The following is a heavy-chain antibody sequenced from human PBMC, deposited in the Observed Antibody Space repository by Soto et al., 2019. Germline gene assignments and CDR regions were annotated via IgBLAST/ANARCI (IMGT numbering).Heavy chain of an antibody. D-gene: IGHD4-4*01. CDR2: INPNSGGT. V-gene: IGHV1-2*02. Sequence: ASVKVSCKASGYTFTGYYMHWVRQAPGQGLEWMGWINPNSGGTNYAQKFQGRVTMTRDTSISTAYMELSRLRSDDTAVYYCAGPNPHQSKRRRYYSYYGMDVWGQGTTVTVSS. J-gene: IGHJ6*02. CDR1: GYTFTGYY. CDR3: AGPNPHQSKRRRYYSYYGMDV.